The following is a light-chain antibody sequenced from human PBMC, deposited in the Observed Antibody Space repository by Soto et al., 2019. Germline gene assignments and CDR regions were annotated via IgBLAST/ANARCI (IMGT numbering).Light chain of an antibody. CDR2: GAS. Sequence: EIVLTQSPGTLSLSLGERATLSCRASQSVSSSYLAWYQQKPGQAPRLLIYGASSRATGIPDRFSGSGSETDFTLTISRLEPEDFAVYYCQQYGSSSWTFGQGTKVEIK. J-gene: IGKJ1*01. CDR3: QQYGSSSWT. V-gene: IGKV3-20*01. CDR1: QSVSSSY.